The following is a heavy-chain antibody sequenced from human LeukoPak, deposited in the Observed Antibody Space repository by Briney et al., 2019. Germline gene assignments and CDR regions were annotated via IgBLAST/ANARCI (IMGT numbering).Heavy chain of an antibody. Sequence: SETLSLTCTVSGGSIRDSYCNWIRLPAGRGLEWIGRSYTTGSASYNPSLKSRVTMSFDMSSNQFSLRLTSVTAADTAVYFCARGELIRGVLARSPRPRLYYGMDVWGQGTTVIVSS. CDR3: ARGELIRGVLARSPRPRLYYGMDV. J-gene: IGHJ6*02. D-gene: IGHD3-10*01. V-gene: IGHV4-4*07. CDR1: GGSIRDSY. CDR2: SYTTGSA.